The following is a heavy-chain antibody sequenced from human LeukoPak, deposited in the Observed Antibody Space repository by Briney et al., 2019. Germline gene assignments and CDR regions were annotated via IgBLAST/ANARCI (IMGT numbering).Heavy chain of an antibody. Sequence: SETLSLTCTVSGGSISSSSYYWGWIRQPPGKGLEWIGSIYYSGSTYYNPSPKSRVTISVDTSKNQFSLKLSSVTAADTAVYYCARGNWNDGDYWGQGTLVTVSS. D-gene: IGHD1-20*01. J-gene: IGHJ4*02. CDR2: IYYSGST. V-gene: IGHV4-39*01. CDR1: GGSISSSSYY. CDR3: ARGNWNDGDY.